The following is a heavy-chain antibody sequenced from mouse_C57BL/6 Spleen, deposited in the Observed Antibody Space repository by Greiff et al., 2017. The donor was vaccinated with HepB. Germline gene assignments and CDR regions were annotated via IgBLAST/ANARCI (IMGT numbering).Heavy chain of an antibody. Sequence: QVQLQQSGPGLVAPSQSLSITCTVSGFSLTSYGVDWVRQPPGKGLEWLGVIWGGGSTNYNSAIMSRLSISKDNSKSQVFLKMNSLQTEDTAMYYCATRNGYAGKNAMDYWGQGTSVTVSS. CDR1: GFSLTSYG. D-gene: IGHD2-2*01. V-gene: IGHV2-9*01. CDR2: IWGGGST. J-gene: IGHJ4*01. CDR3: ATRNGYAGKNAMDY.